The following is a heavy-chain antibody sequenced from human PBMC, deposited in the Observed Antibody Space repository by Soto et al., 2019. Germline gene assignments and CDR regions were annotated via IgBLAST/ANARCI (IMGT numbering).Heavy chain of an antibody. CDR3: AKPGVRITHFDY. D-gene: IGHD3-10*01. V-gene: IGHV3-74*03. CDR2: IDADDSSA. J-gene: IGHJ4*02. Sequence: GSLRLSCVVSGFTFSTTWMHWVRQAPGKGLVWVSRIDADDSSATYADSVKGRFTISRDNSKNTLYLQMNSLRAEDTAVYYCAKPGVRITHFDYWGQGTLVTVSS. CDR1: GFTFSTTW.